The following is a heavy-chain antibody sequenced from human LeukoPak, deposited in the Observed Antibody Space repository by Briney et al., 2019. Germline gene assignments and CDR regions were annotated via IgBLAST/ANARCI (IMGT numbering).Heavy chain of an antibody. J-gene: IGHJ4*02. CDR1: GFTFSSYS. CDR3: ARDRGSDTSGYEDFDY. V-gene: IGHV3-21*01. CDR2: ISSGSSYI. D-gene: IGHD3-22*01. Sequence: GGSLRLSCAASGFTFSSYSMNWVRQAPGKGLEWVSSISSGSSYIYYADSVNGRFTISRDNARNSLYLLMNSLRAEDTAIYYCARDRGSDTSGYEDFDYWGQGTLVTVSS.